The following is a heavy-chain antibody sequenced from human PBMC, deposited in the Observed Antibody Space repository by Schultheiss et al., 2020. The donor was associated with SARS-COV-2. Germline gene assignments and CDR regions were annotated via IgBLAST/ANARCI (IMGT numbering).Heavy chain of an antibody. D-gene: IGHD6-19*01. CDR2: ISSSSSTI. CDR1: GFTFSNAW. Sequence: GGSLRLSCAASGFTFSNAWMSWVRQAPGKGLEWVSYISSSSSTIYYADSVKGRFTISRDNSKNTLYLQMNSLRAEDTAVYYCARLNSSGWSYFDYWGQGTLVTVSS. J-gene: IGHJ4*02. V-gene: IGHV3-48*01. CDR3: ARLNSSGWSYFDY.